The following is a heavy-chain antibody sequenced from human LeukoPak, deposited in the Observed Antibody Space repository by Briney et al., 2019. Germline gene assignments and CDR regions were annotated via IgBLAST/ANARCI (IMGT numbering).Heavy chain of an antibody. D-gene: IGHD3-22*01. Sequence: ASVKVSCKASGYTFTGYYMHWVRQAPGQGLEWMGWINPNSGGTNYAQKFQGRVTMTRDTSISTAYMELSRLRSDDTAVYYCAKRGGDGSGYAFDYWGQGTLVSVSS. CDR3: AKRGGDGSGYAFDY. CDR1: GYTFTGYY. CDR2: INPNSGGT. J-gene: IGHJ4*02. V-gene: IGHV1-2*02.